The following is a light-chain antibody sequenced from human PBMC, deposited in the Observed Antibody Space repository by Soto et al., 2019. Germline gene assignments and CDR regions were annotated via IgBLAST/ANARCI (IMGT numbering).Light chain of an antibody. CDR2: DAS. Sequence: EIVMTQSPATLSVSPGERATLSCRASQSVYSNLAWYQQKPGQAPRLLISDASTRATGIPARFSGSGSGTEFTLTISSLQSEDFAVYHCQQYNNWPPWTFGQGTKVDIK. CDR3: QQYNNWPPWT. CDR1: QSVYSN. V-gene: IGKV3-15*01. J-gene: IGKJ1*01.